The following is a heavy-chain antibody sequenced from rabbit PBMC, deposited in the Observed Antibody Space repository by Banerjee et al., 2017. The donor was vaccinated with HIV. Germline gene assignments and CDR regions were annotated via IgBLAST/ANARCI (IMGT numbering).Heavy chain of an antibody. D-gene: IGHD2-1*01. V-gene: IGHV1S40*01. CDR2: IYAGSSGST. CDR1: GFSFSSSYY. Sequence: QSLEESGGDLVKPGASLTLTCTASGFSFSSSYYMCWVRQAPGKGLEWIACIYAGSSGSTYYASWVNGRFTISSHNAQNTLYLQLNSLTAADTATYFCVSYDDYGDRNLWGPGTLVTVS. J-gene: IGHJ4*01. CDR3: VSYDDYGDRNL.